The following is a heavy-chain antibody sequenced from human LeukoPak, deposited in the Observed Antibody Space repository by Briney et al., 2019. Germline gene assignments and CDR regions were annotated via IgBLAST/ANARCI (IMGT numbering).Heavy chain of an antibody. CDR2: IHNSGSPI. J-gene: IGHJ4*02. V-gene: IGHV3-48*03. CDR1: GFTFSSYE. CDR3: AREVDTVIGSIDY. Sequence: GGSLRLSCAASGFTFSSYEMNWVRQTPGKGLEWVSYIHNSGSPIYYADSVKGRFTISRDNAKNSLYLQMNSLRAEDTAVYYCAREVDTVIGSIDYWGQGTLVAVSS. D-gene: IGHD3-22*01.